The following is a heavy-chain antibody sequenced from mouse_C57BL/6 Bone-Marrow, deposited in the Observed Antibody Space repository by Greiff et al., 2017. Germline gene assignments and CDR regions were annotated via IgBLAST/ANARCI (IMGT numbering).Heavy chain of an antibody. V-gene: IGHV1-18*01. Sequence: VQLKESGPELVKPGASVKIPCKASGYTFTDYNMDWVKQSHGKSLEWIGDINPNNGGTIYNQKFKGQATLTVDKSSSTAYMELRSLTSEDTAVYYCARSGYGNYLAWFAYGGQGTLVTVSA. CDR2: INPNNGGT. CDR3: ARSGYGNYLAWFAY. J-gene: IGHJ3*01. CDR1: GYTFTDYN. D-gene: IGHD2-1*01.